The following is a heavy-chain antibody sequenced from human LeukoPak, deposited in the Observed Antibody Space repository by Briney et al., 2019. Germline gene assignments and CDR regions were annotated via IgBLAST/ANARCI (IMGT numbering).Heavy chain of an antibody. D-gene: IGHD4-11*01. CDR3: ARSYSNYGYYDY. V-gene: IGHV1-46*01. CDR1: GYTFTNYY. J-gene: IGHJ4*02. Sequence: ASVTVSCTASGYTFTNYYMHWVRQAPGQGLEWMGIIVPSDSSTTYAQKFQDRVTMTRDTSTSTVYVELSSLRSEDTAVYYCARSYSNYGYYDYWGQGTLVTVSS. CDR2: IVPSDSST.